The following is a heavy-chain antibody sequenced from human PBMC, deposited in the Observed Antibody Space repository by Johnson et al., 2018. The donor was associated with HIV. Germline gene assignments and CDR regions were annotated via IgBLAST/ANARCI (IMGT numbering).Heavy chain of an antibody. D-gene: IGHD5-24*01. J-gene: IGHJ3*01. CDR1: GLTVSSNY. CDR2: INSGGGT. V-gene: IGHV3-66*01. Sequence: EVQLVESGGGLVQPGGSLRLSCAASGLTVSSNYMTWVRQGPGKGLEWVSVINSGGGTYYADSVPGRFTLSRDNSKNTRYLQMNSLRAEDTAVYFCARGCRDGYTCDVFDVWGQGTRVTVSS. CDR3: ARGCRDGYTCDVFDV.